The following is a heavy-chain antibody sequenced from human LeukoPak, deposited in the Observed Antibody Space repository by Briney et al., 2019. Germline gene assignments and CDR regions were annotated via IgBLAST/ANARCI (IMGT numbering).Heavy chain of an antibody. CDR3: AKKGGAARYYYYYMDV. CDR1: GGSFSGYY. D-gene: IGHD6-6*01. Sequence: PSETLSLTCAVYGGSFSGYYWSWIRQPPGKGLEWIGEINHSGSTNYNPSLKSRVTISVDTSKNQSSLKLSAVTAADTAVYYCAKKGGAARYYYYYMDVWGKGTTVTVSS. CDR2: INHSGST. V-gene: IGHV4-34*01. J-gene: IGHJ6*03.